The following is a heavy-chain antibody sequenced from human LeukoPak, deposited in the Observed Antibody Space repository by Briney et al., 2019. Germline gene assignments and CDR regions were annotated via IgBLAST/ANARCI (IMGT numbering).Heavy chain of an antibody. Sequence: PSETLSLTCAVSGYSISSGYYWGWIRQPPGKGLEWIGSTYHSGSTYYNPSLKSRVTISVDTSKNQFSLKLSSVTAADTAVYYCARHDGSGTGYYYYYYMDVWGKGTTVTVSS. J-gene: IGHJ6*03. CDR3: ARHDGSGTGYYYYYYMDV. CDR1: GYSISSGYY. CDR2: TYHSGST. V-gene: IGHV4-38-2*01. D-gene: IGHD3-10*01.